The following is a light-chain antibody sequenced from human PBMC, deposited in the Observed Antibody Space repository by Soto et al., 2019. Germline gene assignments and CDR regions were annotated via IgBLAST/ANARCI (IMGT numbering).Light chain of an antibody. V-gene: IGKV1-39*01. CDR3: QQSYTTASIT. CDR1: QSISRN. J-gene: IGKJ5*01. CDR2: AAS. Sequence: DLQMTQSPSSLSASVGDRVTITCRASQSISRNLNWYQHKPGKAPKLLIYAASSLQNGVPSRFIGGGSGTAFILSMISMQPEDFGTYYCQQSYTTASITFGQGTRLEIK.